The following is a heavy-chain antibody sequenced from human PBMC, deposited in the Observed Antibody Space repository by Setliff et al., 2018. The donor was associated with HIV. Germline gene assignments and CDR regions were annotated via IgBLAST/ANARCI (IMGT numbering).Heavy chain of an antibody. CDR3: ARGEKRFLEWLPLDYYYYYYMDV. V-gene: IGHV1-69*13. CDR2: IIPIFGTA. J-gene: IGHJ6*03. D-gene: IGHD3-3*01. CDR1: GGTFSGYA. Sequence: EASVKVSCKASGGTFSGYAISWVRQAPGQGLELMGGIIPIFGTANYAQKFQGRVTITADESTSTAYMELSSLRSEDTAVYCCARGEKRFLEWLPLDYYYYYYMDVWGKGITVTVSS.